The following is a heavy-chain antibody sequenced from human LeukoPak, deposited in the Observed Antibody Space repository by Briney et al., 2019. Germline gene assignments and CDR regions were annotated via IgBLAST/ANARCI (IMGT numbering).Heavy chain of an antibody. V-gene: IGHV3-66*01. Sequence: GGSLRLSCAASGFIVSSRHMSWVRQAPGKGLEWVSVIYSGGGTNYADSVKGRFTISRDNSKNTLYLQLSSLRAEDTAVYYCARDLYSSGPWGQGTLVTVSS. J-gene: IGHJ5*02. CDR2: IYSGGGT. CDR1: GFIVSSRH. D-gene: IGHD3-22*01. CDR3: ARDLYSSGP.